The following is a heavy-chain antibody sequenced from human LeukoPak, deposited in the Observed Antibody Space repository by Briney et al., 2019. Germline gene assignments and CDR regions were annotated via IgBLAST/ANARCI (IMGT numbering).Heavy chain of an antibody. CDR2: ISGGGRTI. Sequence: PGGSLRLSCAASGFTFSDYYMSWIRQAPGKGLEWISYISGGGRTIYYADSVKGRFTMSRDNAKNSVYLQIHNLRAEDTAVYYCARDLGWLQSDYWGQGTLVTVSS. CDR1: GFTFSDYY. J-gene: IGHJ4*02. CDR3: ARDLGWLQSDY. D-gene: IGHD5-24*01. V-gene: IGHV3-11*04.